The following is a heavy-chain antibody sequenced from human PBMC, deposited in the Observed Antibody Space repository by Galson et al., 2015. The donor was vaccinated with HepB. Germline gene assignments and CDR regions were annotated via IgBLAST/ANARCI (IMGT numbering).Heavy chain of an antibody. CDR1: GFIFSSYG. CDR2: ISYEGSNK. Sequence: SLRLSCAASGFIFSSYGMHWVRQAPGKGPEWVAVISYEGSNKYYADSVKGRFTISRDNSKNTLYLQMNSLRAEDTAVYYCAKELRGGACYDYWGQGTLVTVSS. J-gene: IGHJ4*02. V-gene: IGHV3-30*18. D-gene: IGHD2-21*02. CDR3: AKELRGGACYDY.